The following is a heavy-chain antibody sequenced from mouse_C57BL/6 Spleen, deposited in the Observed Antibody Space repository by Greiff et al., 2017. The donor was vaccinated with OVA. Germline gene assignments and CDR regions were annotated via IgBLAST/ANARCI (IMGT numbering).Heavy chain of an antibody. CDR1: GFNIKDYY. CDR2: IDPEDGET. Sequence: VQLKESGAELVKPGASVKLSCTASGFNIKDYYMHWVKQRTEQGLEWIGRIDPEDGETKYAPKFQGKATITADTSSNTAYLQLSSLTSEDTAVYYCARDDGSLYYAMDYWGQATSITVSS. CDR3: ARDDGSLYYAMDY. D-gene: IGHD2-3*01. V-gene: IGHV14-2*01. J-gene: IGHJ4*01.